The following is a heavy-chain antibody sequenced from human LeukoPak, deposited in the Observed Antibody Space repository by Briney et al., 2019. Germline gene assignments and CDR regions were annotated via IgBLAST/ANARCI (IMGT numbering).Heavy chain of an antibody. Sequence: SETLSLTCIVYDGSFSGYWWSWVRQPPGKGLEWIGEIYHSGNTNYNPSLKSRVTISLDKSKNQFSLKLSSVTAADTAVYYCARGLTGYYTGFDPWGQGTLVTVSS. V-gene: IGHV4-34*01. D-gene: IGHD3-9*01. J-gene: IGHJ5*02. CDR3: ARGLTGYYTGFDP. CDR1: DGSFSGYW. CDR2: IYHSGNT.